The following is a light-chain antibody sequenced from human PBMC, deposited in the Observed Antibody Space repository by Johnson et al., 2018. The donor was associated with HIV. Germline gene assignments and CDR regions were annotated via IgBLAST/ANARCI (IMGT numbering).Light chain of an antibody. V-gene: IGLV1-51*02. J-gene: IGLJ1*01. Sequence: QSVLTQPPSVSAAPGQKVTISCSGSSSNIVDNFVSWYQQLPGRAPKLLIYENNKRPSGIPDRFSGSKSGTSASLGITGLQTGDEADYYCGTWDSRLSAYVFGTGTKVTVL. CDR3: GTWDSRLSAYV. CDR1: SSNIVDNF. CDR2: ENN.